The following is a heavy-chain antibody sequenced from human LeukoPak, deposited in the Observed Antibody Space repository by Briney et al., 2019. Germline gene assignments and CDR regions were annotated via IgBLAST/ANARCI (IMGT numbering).Heavy chain of an antibody. J-gene: IGHJ4*02. CDR3: ARVKAVAGPRREYYFDY. D-gene: IGHD6-19*01. Sequence: ASVTVSCKASGGTVSSYAISWVRQAPGQGLEWMGGIIPIFGTANYAQKFQGRVTITADESTSTAYMELSSLRSEDTAVYYCARVKAVAGPRREYYFDYWGQGTLVTVSS. V-gene: IGHV1-69*13. CDR1: GGTVSSYA. CDR2: IIPIFGTA.